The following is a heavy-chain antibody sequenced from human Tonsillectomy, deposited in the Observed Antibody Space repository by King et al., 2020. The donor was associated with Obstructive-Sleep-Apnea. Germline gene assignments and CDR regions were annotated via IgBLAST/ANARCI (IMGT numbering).Heavy chain of an antibody. V-gene: IGHV4-4*07. CDR2: IYSFGST. D-gene: IGHD1-7*01. Sequence: LQLQESGPGLVEPSETLSLTCTVSGASVNSFYWSWIRQSAGEGLEWIGRIYSFGSTDYNPSLKSRVTMSVDTSKNQFSLKLTSVTAADTAVYYCARVGETIYYYYGMDVWGKGTTVTVSS. CDR1: GASVNSFY. J-gene: IGHJ6*04. CDR3: ARVGETIYYYYGMDV.